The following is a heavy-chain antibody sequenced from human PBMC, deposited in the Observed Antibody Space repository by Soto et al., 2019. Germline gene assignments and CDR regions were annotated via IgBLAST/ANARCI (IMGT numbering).Heavy chain of an antibody. D-gene: IGHD1-1*01. V-gene: IGHV4-59*08. CDR1: GGSISGYY. CDR3: ARYGVRYILAY. J-gene: IGHJ4*02. Sequence: PSETLSLTCTVSGGSISGYYWSWIRQPPGKGLEWIGYIYYNGNTNYNPSLKSRVTISVDTSKNHFSLKLSSVTAADTAIYYCARYGVRYILAYWGKGALVTVSP. CDR2: IYYNGNT.